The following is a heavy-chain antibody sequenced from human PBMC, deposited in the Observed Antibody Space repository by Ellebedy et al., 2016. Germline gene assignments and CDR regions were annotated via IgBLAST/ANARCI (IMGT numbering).Heavy chain of an antibody. CDR2: ISAYNGNI. J-gene: IGHJ4*02. CDR1: GYTFTSYG. CDR3: ARVVSSLWIPFHY. Sequence: ASVKVSCKASGYTFTSYGISWVRQVPGQGLEWMGWISAYNGNINYAQKFQGRVTMTTDTSTSKAYMELRSLRSDDTAVYYCARVVSSLWIPFHYWGQGTLVTVSS. V-gene: IGHV1-18*04. D-gene: IGHD5-18*01.